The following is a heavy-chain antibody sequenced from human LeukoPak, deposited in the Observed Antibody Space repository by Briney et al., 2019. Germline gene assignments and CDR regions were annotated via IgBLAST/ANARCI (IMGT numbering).Heavy chain of an antibody. V-gene: IGHV4-59*01. CDR3: ARDGGQWGFGVVTNWFDP. CDR2: IYYSGST. J-gene: IGHJ5*02. Sequence: SETLSLTCTVSGGSISSYYWSWIRQPPGKGLEWIGYIYYSGSTNYNPSLKSRVTISVDTSKNQFSLKLSSVTAADTAVYYCARDGGQWGFGVVTNWFDPWGQGTLVTVSS. CDR1: GGSISSYY. D-gene: IGHD3-3*01.